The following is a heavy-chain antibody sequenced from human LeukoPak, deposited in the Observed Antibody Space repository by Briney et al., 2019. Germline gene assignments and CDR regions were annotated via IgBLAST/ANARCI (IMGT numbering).Heavy chain of an antibody. CDR3: ARRDSSGRFDY. D-gene: IGHD3-22*01. CDR1: GYSFTSYW. CDR2: IYPGDSDT. V-gene: IGHV5-51*01. J-gene: IGHJ4*02. Sequence: GESLKISCNGSGYSFTSYWIGLVRPMPGKGLEWMGIIYPGDSDTRYSPSFQGQVTISADKPISTAYLQWSSLKASDTAMYYCARRDSSGRFDYWGQGTLVTVSS.